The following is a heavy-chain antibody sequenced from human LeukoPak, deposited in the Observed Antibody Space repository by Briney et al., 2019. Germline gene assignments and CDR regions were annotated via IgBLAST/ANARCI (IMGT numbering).Heavy chain of an antibody. CDR1: RFTVSSNY. CDR2: IYSDGAT. J-gene: IGHJ5*02. CDR3: ARGYCSGGSCYAFDP. Sequence: GGSLRLSCAASRFTVSSNYMKWVRQAPGKGPEWVSLIYSDGATYYADSVKGGFTVSRNNSNNTLYLQMNSLRVDDTAVYYCARGYCSGGSCYAFDPWGEGTLVTVSS. V-gene: IGHV3-53*04. D-gene: IGHD2-15*01.